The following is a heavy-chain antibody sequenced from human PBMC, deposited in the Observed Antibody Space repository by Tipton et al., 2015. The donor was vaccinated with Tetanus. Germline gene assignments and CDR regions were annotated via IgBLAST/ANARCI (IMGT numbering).Heavy chain of an antibody. Sequence: QLVQSGAEVKKPGSSVKVSCKASGGTFSSYAISWVRQAPGQGLEWMGGIIPIFGTANYAQKFQGRVTITADKSTSTADMELSSLRSEGTAVYYCARDNLGDFWSGYNHWGQGTLVTVSS. CDR2: IIPIFGTA. D-gene: IGHD3-3*01. J-gene: IGHJ4*02. CDR3: ARDNLGDFWSGYNH. V-gene: IGHV1-69*06. CDR1: GGTFSSYA.